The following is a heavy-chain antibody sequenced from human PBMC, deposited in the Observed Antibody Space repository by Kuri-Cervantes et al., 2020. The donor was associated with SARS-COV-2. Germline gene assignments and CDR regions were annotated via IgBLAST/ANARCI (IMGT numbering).Heavy chain of an antibody. J-gene: IGHJ3*02. CDR1: GYTFISYG. D-gene: IGHD3-3*01. CDR2: MNPNSGNT. CDR3: ARAPYYDFWSGTSTDAFDI. Sequence: ASVKVSCKASGYTFISYGISWVRQAPGQGLEWMGWMNPNSGNTGYAQKFQGRVTMTRNTSISTAYMELSSLRSEDTAVYYCARAPYYDFWSGTSTDAFDIWGQGTMVTVSS. V-gene: IGHV1-8*01.